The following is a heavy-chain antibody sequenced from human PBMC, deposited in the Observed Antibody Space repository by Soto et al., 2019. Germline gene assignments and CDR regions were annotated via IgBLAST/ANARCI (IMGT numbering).Heavy chain of an antibody. J-gene: IGHJ4*02. D-gene: IGHD6-19*01. CDR1: GDSMSSSDYY. Sequence: SATLSLTCAVSGDSMSSSDYYWGWIRQPPGKGLECIGSIYFSGSTYYNPSLQSRVAISVDTSKNQFSLKLKSVTAADTAIYYCARRTVNIRTFYSGLKTHCFDYWGQGAPVTVS. CDR3: ARRTVNIRTFYSGLKTHCFDY. CDR2: IYFSGST. V-gene: IGHV4-39*01.